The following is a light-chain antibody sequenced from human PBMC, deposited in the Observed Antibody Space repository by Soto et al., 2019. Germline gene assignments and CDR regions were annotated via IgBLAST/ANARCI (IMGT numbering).Light chain of an antibody. CDR2: AAS. Sequence: DRVTIACRASQSISNYLNWYQQNPGKAPKLLIYAASRLQVGVPSRFSGSGSGTDFTLTISSLQPEDFATYYCQQSYSSPRTFGQGTKVDIK. CDR1: QSISNY. J-gene: IGKJ1*01. CDR3: QQSYSSPRT. V-gene: IGKV1-39*01.